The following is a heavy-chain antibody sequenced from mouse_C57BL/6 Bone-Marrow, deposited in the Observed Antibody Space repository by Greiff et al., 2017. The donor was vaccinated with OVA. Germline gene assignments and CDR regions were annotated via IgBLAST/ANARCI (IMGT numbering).Heavy chain of an antibody. Sequence: EVQRVESGGGLVKPGGSLKLSCAASGFTLSSYAMSWVRQTPEKRLEWVATISDGGSYTYYPDNVKGRFTISRDNAKNNLYLQMSHLKSEDTAMYYCARGSSSPPDFDYWGQGTTLTVSS. CDR2: ISDGGSYT. CDR1: GFTLSSYA. CDR3: ARGSSSPPDFDY. D-gene: IGHD1-1*01. J-gene: IGHJ2*01. V-gene: IGHV5-4*01.